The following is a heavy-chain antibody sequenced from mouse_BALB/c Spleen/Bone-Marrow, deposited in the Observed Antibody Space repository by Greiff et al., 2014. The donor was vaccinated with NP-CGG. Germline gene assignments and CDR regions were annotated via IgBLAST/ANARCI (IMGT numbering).Heavy chain of an antibody. J-gene: IGHJ2*01. CDR2: IYPGDSDT. CDR3: GRGRGGYFDY. Sequence: QVQLKESGAELVRPGSSVKISCKASGYAFSGYWMNWVKQRPGQGLEWIGQIYPGDSDTNYNGKFKGKATLTADKSSSTAYMQRSSLTSEDSAVYFCGRGRGGYFDYWGQGTTLTVSS. CDR1: GYAFSGYW. V-gene: IGHV1-80*01.